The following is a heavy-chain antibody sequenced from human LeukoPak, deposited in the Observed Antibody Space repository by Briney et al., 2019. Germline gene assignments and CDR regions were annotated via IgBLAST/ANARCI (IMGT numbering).Heavy chain of an antibody. V-gene: IGHV3-9*01. Sequence: GRSLRLSCAASGFTFDDYAMHWVRQAPGKGLEWVSGISWNSGSIGYADSVKGRFTISRDNAKNSLYLQMNSLRAEDTALYCCAKGSLYDILTGYHDYWGQGTLVTVSS. CDR1: GFTFDDYA. CDR3: AKGSLYDILTGYHDY. D-gene: IGHD3-9*01. J-gene: IGHJ4*02. CDR2: ISWNSGSI.